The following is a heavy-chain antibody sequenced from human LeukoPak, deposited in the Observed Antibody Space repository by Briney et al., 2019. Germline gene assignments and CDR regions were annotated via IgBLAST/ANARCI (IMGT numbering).Heavy chain of an antibody. CDR1: GYTFTGYY. J-gene: IGHJ4*02. CDR3: AAYSSSWYPRFDY. V-gene: IGHV1-2*06. CDR2: INPNSGGT. Sequence: ASVKVSCKASGYTFTGYYMHWVRQAPGQGLEWMGRINPNSGGTNYVQKFQGRVTMTGDTSISTAYMELSRLRSDDTAVYYCAAYSSSWYPRFDYWGQGTLVTVSS. D-gene: IGHD6-13*01.